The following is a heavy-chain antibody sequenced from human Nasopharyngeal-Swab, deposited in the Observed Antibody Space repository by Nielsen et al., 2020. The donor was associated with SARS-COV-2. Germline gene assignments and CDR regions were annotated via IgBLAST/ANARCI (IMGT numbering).Heavy chain of an antibody. CDR3: ARQTGMDV. V-gene: IGHV4-39*01. CDR2: IYYTGSA. J-gene: IGHJ6*02. Sequence: GSLRLSCTVFGGSIMSSSYYWGWIRQPPGKGLEWIGVIYYTGSAHYSPSLKSRVTISVDTSRNQFFLRVASVTAEDTAVYYCARQTGMDVWGQGTSVTVSS. CDR1: GGSIMSSSYY.